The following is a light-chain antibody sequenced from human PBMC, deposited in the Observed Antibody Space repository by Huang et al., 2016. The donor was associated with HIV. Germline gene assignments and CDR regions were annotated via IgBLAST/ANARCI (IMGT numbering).Light chain of an antibody. Sequence: DVVMIQSPLSLPVTPGQAASISCGSGQSLLHSHGNIYLNWFHQRPDHSPRRLIYKVSNRDPGVPGRFSGSGSGTEFTLDFSRVGAEDTGNYYCMQGTHWPPTFGQGTRLEIK. V-gene: IGKV2-30*02. CDR3: MQGTHWPPT. CDR1: QSLLHSHGNIY. CDR2: KVS. J-gene: IGKJ5*01.